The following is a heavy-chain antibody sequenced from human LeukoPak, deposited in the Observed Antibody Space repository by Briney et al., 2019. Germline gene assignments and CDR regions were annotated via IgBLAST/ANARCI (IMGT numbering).Heavy chain of an antibody. CDR2: IYDSGST. CDR3: ARAGERGYNGYDDAFDI. J-gene: IGHJ3*02. Sequence: SETLSLTCTVSGGSIGSYYWSWIRQPPGKGLEWIGYIYDSGSTNYNPSLKSRLTISVDTSKNQFSLKLSSVTAADTAIYYCARAGERGYNGYDDAFDIWGQGTMVTVSS. D-gene: IGHD5-12*01. V-gene: IGHV4-59*01. CDR1: GGSIGSYY.